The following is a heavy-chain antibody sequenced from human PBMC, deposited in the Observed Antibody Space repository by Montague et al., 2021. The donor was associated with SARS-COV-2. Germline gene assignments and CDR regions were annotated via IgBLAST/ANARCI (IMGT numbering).Heavy chain of an antibody. D-gene: IGHD6-19*01. J-gene: IGHJ6*02. V-gene: IGHV3-23*03. CDR1: GLTFGNYA. CDR3: AKELALAGQYYSYGMDV. Sequence: SLRLSCAASGLTFGNYAMNWVRQAPGKGLEWVSIIYSGGNTIDYAESVKGRFTISRDNSKNMLYLQMNSLRAEDTAVYYCAKELALAGQYYSYGMDVWGQGTTVTVSS. CDR2: IYSGGNTI.